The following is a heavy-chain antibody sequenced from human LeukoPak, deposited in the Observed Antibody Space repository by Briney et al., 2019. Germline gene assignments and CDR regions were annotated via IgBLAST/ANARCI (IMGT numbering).Heavy chain of an antibody. CDR3: AAGEVGQLFDY. CDR1: GYTFTAYY. Sequence: ASVKVSCKASGYTFTAYYIHWVRQAPGKGLEWMGGFDLEDGETIYVQKFQGRVTMTEDTSTDTAYMELSSLRSDDTAVYFCAAGEVGQLFDYWGQGTLVTVSS. V-gene: IGHV1-24*01. J-gene: IGHJ4*02. D-gene: IGHD5-24*01. CDR2: FDLEDGET.